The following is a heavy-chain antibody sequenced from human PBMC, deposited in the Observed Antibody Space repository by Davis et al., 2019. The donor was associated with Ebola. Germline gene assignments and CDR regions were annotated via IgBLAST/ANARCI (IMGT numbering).Heavy chain of an antibody. CDR1: GFTFSSYG. Sequence: GGSLRLSCAASGFTFSSYGMHWVRQAPGKGLEWVAVIWYDGSNKYYADSVKGRFTISRDNSKNTLYLQMNSLRAEDTAVYYCARAIAAAGTPPSTYWGQGTLVTVSS. CDR3: ARAIAAAGTPPSTY. D-gene: IGHD6-13*01. V-gene: IGHV3-33*01. J-gene: IGHJ4*02. CDR2: IWYDGSNK.